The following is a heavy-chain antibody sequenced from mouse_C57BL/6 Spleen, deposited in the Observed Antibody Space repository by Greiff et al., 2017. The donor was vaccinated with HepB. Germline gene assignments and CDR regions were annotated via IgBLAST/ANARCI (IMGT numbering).Heavy chain of an antibody. Sequence: VHLVESGPELVKPGASVKISCKASGYAFSSSWMNWVKQRPGKGLEWIGRIYPGDGDTNYNGKFKGKATLTADKSSSTAYMQLSSLTSEDSAVYFCARSWGTGDAMDYWGQGTSVTVSS. CDR2: IYPGDGDT. CDR1: GYAFSSSW. J-gene: IGHJ4*01. CDR3: ARSWGTGDAMDY. V-gene: IGHV1-82*01. D-gene: IGHD3-3*01.